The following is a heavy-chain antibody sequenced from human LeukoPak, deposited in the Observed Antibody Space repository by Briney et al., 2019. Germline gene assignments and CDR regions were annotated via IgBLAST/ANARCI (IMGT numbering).Heavy chain of an antibody. V-gene: IGHV3-23*01. CDR2: ISGSGGST. CDR3: AKRGRGLYGSGSYFTMDV. D-gene: IGHD3-10*01. Sequence: GGSLRLSCAASGFTFSTYSMNWVRQAPGKGLEWVSAISGSGGSTYYADPVKCRFTISRDNSKNTLYLQMDSLRAEDTAVYYCAKRGRGLYGSGSYFTMDVWGQGTTVTVSS. J-gene: IGHJ6*02. CDR1: GFTFSTYS.